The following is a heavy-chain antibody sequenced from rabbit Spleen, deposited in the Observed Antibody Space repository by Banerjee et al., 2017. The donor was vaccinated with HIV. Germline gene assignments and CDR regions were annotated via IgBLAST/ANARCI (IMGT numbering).Heavy chain of an antibody. Sequence: QEQLVESGGGLVQPEGSLTLTCTASGFSFSSDYYYMCWVRQAPGKGLEWIACIYSGSSGDTYYASWAKGRFTISKTSSTTVTLQMTSLTAADTATYFCARETSSGWGIVSFYFSLWGPGTLSPS. D-gene: IGHD4-1*01. V-gene: IGHV1S45*01. CDR2: IYSGSSGDT. CDR1: GFSFSSDYYY. CDR3: ARETSSGWGIVSFYFSL. J-gene: IGHJ4*01.